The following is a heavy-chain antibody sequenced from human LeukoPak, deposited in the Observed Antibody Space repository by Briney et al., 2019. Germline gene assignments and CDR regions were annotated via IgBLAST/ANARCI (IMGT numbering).Heavy chain of an antibody. Sequence: PAVNLTLYCAASRFTFNSYEMNWVRQAPGKGLVGVSYISSSSSTIYYADSVKVGFTISRDNAKNSLYLQMNSLRAEDTAIYYCARDPYNGGYGDSYYYYMDVWGKGTTVTISS. CDR1: RFTFNSYE. CDR3: ARDPYNGGYGDSYYYYMDV. CDR2: ISSSSSTI. D-gene: IGHD1-26*01. J-gene: IGHJ6*03. V-gene: IGHV3-48*03.